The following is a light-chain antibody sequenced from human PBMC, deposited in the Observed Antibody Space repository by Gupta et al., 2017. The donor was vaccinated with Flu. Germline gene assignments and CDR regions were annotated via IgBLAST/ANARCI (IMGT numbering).Light chain of an antibody. CDR2: AAS. CDR3: QQSYSTPRT. Sequence: DIQMTQSPSSLSASVGDRVTITCRASQSISSYLNWYQQKPGKAPKLLIYAASSLQSGVPSRFSCSGSGTDFTLTISILQPEDFATYYCQQSYSTPRTFGQGTKVEIK. V-gene: IGKV1-39*01. J-gene: IGKJ1*01. CDR1: QSISSY.